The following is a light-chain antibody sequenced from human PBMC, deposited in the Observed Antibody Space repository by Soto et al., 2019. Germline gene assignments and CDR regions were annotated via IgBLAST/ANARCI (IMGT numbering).Light chain of an antibody. J-gene: IGKJ5*01. CDR1: HSISSNY. V-gene: IGKV3-20*01. CDR2: GAS. Sequence: EIVLTQCPGTLSLSPGERATLSFRASHSISSNYLAWYQQKPGQTPRLLFYGASSRATVIPDRFSGSGYGTDFNLTISRLETEDFAVYYCQQYNYWPITFGQGTRLEIK. CDR3: QQYNYWPIT.